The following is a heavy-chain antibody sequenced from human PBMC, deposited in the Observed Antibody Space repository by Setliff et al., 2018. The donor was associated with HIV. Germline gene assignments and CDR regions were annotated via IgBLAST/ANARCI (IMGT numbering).Heavy chain of an antibody. CDR3: ARSTVGAGASFP. V-gene: IGHV4-59*01. CDR1: GGSISSDY. D-gene: IGHD1-26*01. J-gene: IGHJ5*02. Sequence: SETLSLTCTVSGGSISSDYWSWIRQPPGKGLEWIGYIYYSGSTNYNPSLKSRVTISVATSKNQFSLKLNSVTTADTAVYYCARSTVGAGASFPWGRGILVTVSS. CDR2: IYYSGST.